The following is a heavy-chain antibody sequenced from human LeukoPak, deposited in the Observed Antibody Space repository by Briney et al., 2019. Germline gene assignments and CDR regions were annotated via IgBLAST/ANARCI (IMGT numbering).Heavy chain of an antibody. CDR2: ISYDGSNK. V-gene: IGHV3-30-3*01. J-gene: IGHJ3*02. CDR3: ARGRKIRGSGSYSPTHNAFDI. D-gene: IGHD1-26*01. Sequence: GGSLRLSCAASGFTFSKYAMHWVRQAPGKGLEWVAVISYDGSNKYYADSVKGRFTISRDNSKNTLYLQMNSLRAEDTAVYYCARGRKIRGSGSYSPTHNAFDIWGQGTMVTASS. CDR1: GFTFSKYA.